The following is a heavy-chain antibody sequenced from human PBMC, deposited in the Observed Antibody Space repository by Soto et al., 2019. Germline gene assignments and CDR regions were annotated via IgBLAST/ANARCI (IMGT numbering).Heavy chain of an antibody. CDR1: GYSFTSYA. CDR2: INAGNGNT. V-gene: IGHV1-3*01. Sequence: ASVKVSCKASGYSFTSYAMLWVSQAPGQRLEWMGWINAGNGNTKYSQKFQGRVTITRDTSASTAYMELSSLRSEDTAVYYCAREAYHCNDYHYYYMDGWGKGTTVTVPS. CDR3: AREAYHCNDYHYYYMDG. J-gene: IGHJ6*03. D-gene: IGHD2-2*01.